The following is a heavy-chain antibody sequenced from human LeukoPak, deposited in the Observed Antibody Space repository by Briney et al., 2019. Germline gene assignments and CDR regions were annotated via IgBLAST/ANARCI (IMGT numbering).Heavy chain of an antibody. CDR1: GGSISSGSYY. CDR2: IYTSGST. J-gene: IGHJ5*02. CDR3: ARVRGYSGQHPWDWFDP. V-gene: IGHV4-61*02. Sequence: PSETLSLTCTVSGGSISSGSYYWSWIRQPAGKGLEWIGRIYTSGSTNYNPSLKSRVTISVDTSKNQFSLKLSSVTAADTAVYYCARVRGYSGQHPWDWFDPWGQGTLVTVSS. D-gene: IGHD5-12*01.